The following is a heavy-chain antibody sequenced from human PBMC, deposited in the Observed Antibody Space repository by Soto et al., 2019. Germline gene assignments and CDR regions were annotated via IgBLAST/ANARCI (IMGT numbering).Heavy chain of an antibody. D-gene: IGHD3-16*01. J-gene: IGHJ1*01. CDR2: IYYSGST. Sequence: QVQLQESGPGLVKPSETLSLTCTVSGGSISSYYWSWIRQPPGKGLEWIGYIYYSGSTNYNPSLKSRVTISVDTSKNQFSLKLSSVTAADTAVYYCAREEGVRLGQFQHWGQGTLVTVSS. V-gene: IGHV4-59*01. CDR1: GGSISSYY. CDR3: AREEGVRLGQFQH.